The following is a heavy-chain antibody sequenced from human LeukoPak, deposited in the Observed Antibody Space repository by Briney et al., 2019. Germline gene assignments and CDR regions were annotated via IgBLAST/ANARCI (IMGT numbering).Heavy chain of an antibody. CDR3: ARGYFDWLRLDY. D-gene: IGHD3-9*01. CDR1: GFTFSSYE. J-gene: IGHJ4*02. CDR2: ISSSGSTI. Sequence: GGSLRLSCAASGFTFSSYEMNWVRQAPGKGLERVSYISSSGSTIYYADSVKGRFTISRDNAKNSLYLQMNSLRAEDTAVYYCARGYFDWLRLDYWGQGTLVTVSS. V-gene: IGHV3-48*03.